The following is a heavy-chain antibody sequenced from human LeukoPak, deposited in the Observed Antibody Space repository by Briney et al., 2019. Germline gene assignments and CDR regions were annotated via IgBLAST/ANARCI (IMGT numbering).Heavy chain of an antibody. Sequence: ASVKVSCKASGYTVTSYGISWVRQAPGQGLEWMGWISAYNGNTNYAQKLQGRVTMTTDTSTSTAYMELRSLRSDDTAVYYCARSRTAAGSFVYWGQGTLVTVSS. CDR1: GYTVTSYG. V-gene: IGHV1-18*01. CDR3: ARSRTAAGSFVY. D-gene: IGHD6-13*01. J-gene: IGHJ4*02. CDR2: ISAYNGNT.